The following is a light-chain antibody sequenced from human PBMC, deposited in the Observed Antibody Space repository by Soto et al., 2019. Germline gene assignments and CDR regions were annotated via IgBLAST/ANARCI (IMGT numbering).Light chain of an antibody. V-gene: IGKV3-20*01. CDR2: GAS. J-gene: IGKJ4*01. CDR1: EAINNNF. CDR3: QQYHLSPLT. Sequence: EIVLTQSPGALSVAPGETLSLSCRASEAINNNFVAWYQQRPGQVPRLLMYGASIRVSGVPDRISGRRSGTGFILNIARVEPEDSAFYFCQQYHLSPLTFVGGTQV.